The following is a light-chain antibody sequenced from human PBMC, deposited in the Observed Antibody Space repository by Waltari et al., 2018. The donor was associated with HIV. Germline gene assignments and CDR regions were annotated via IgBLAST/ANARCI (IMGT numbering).Light chain of an antibody. CDR3: QSIDSGGTFV. CDR2: QDT. CDR1: TLAKQY. Sequence: SYELTQAPSVSVSPGQTARITCSGDTLAKQYAYWYQQKPGQAPELVMYQDTERPSGIPERFSGSRSGTTVTLTISRVQAADEADYYCQSIDSGGTFVFGTGTKVTVL. J-gene: IGLJ1*01. V-gene: IGLV3-25*03.